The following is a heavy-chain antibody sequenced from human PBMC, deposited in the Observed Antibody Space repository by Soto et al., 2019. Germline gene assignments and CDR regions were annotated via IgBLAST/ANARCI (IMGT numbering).Heavy chain of an antibody. CDR1: GGSISSRTFW. D-gene: IGHD4-4*01. J-gene: IGHJ4*02. CDR2: MYYSGSS. V-gene: IGHV4-39*01. Sequence: QLQLQESGPGLVKPSETLSLTCSVSGGSISSRTFWWAWIRQPPGKVLEWIGDMYYSGSSYSSPSLKSRVTLSVDLSKNQLSLKLNSVTAADTAVYYCARHPRDDYNYGGSGIIDYWGQGTLVTVSS. CDR3: ARHPRDDYNYGGSGIIDY.